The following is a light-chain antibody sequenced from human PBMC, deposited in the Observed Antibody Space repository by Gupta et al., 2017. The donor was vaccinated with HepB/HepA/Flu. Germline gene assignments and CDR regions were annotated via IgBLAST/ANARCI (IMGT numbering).Light chain of an antibody. CDR2: DAS. V-gene: IGKV1-33*01. CDR1: QDIGKY. CDR3: QQYDNFPLT. Sequence: DIQMTQSPSSLSASVGDRVTITCQASQDIGKYLNWYQQKPGKAPKLLLYDASNLQTGVPSRFSGSGSGTEFTFTTSSLQLEDFATYYCQQYDNFPLTFGGGTKVDIK. J-gene: IGKJ4*01.